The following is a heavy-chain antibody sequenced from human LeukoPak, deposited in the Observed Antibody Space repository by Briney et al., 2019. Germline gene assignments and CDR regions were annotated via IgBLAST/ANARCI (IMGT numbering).Heavy chain of an antibody. D-gene: IGHD3-3*01. V-gene: IGHV4-59*01. CDR1: GGSISSYY. J-gene: IGHJ5*02. CDR2: IYYSGST. Sequence: PSETLSLTCTVSGGSISSYYWSWIRQPPGKGLEWIGYIYYSGSTNYNPSLKSRVTISVDTSKNQFSLKLSSVTAADTALYYCARIMVDFWSGKDNWFDPWGQGTLVTVSS. CDR3: ARIMVDFWSGKDNWFDP.